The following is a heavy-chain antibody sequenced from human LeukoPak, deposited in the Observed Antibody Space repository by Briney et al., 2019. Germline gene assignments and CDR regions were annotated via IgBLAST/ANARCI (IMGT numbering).Heavy chain of an antibody. CDR3: ARTSGESTAALRAPFDY. V-gene: IGHV3-21*01. Sequence: GGSLRLSCAASGFTFSSYSMNWVRQAPGKGLEWVSSISSSSSYIYYADSVKGRFTISRDNAKNSLYLQMDSLRAEDAAVYYCARTSGESTAALRAPFDYWGRGTLATVSS. D-gene: IGHD6-6*01. CDR1: GFTFSSYS. CDR2: ISSSSSYI. J-gene: IGHJ4*02.